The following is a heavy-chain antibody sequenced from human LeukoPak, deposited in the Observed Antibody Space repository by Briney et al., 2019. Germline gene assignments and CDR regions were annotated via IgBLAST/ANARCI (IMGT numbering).Heavy chain of an antibody. V-gene: IGHV3-21*01. CDR1: GFTFSSYS. D-gene: IGHD6-19*01. Sequence: PGGSLRLXCAASGFTFSSYSMNWVRQAPGKVLEWVSSISSSSSYIYYADSVKGRFTISRDNAKNSLYLQMNSLRAEDTAVYYCAVSPIAVAGAYWGQGTLVTVSS. CDR3: AVSPIAVAGAY. CDR2: ISSSSSYI. J-gene: IGHJ4*02.